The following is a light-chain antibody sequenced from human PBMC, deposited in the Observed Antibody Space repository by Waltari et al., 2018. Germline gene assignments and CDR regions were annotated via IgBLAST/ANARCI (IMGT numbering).Light chain of an antibody. CDR2: YDS. Sequence: SYVLTQPPSVSVAPGKTARTTCGGNNIGSKSVHWYQQKPGQAPVLVIYYDSDRPSGIPERFSGSNSGNTATLTISRVEAGDEADYYCQVWDSSSYVVFGGGTKLTVL. CDR3: QVWDSSSYVV. CDR1: NIGSKS. J-gene: IGLJ2*01. V-gene: IGLV3-21*04.